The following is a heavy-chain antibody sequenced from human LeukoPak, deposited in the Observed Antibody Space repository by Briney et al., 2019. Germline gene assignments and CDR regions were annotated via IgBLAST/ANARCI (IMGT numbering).Heavy chain of an antibody. D-gene: IGHD2-15*01. CDR3: ARDSKDGWFDP. CDR1: GSTFSSYS. J-gene: IGHJ5*02. Sequence: GGSLRLSCAASGSTFSSYSMNWVRQAPGKGLEWVSSISSSSSYIYYADSVKGRFTISRDNAKNSLYLQMNSLRAEDTAVYYCARDSKDGWFDPWGQGTLVTVSS. V-gene: IGHV3-21*01. CDR2: ISSSSSYI.